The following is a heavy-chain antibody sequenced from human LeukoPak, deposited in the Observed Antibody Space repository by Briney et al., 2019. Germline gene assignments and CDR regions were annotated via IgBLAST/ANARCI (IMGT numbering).Heavy chain of an antibody. V-gene: IGHV3-33*01. Sequence: PGGSLRLSCAASGFTFSSYGMHWVRQAPGKGLEWVAVIWYDGSNKYYADSVKGRFTISRDNSKNTLYLQMNSMSAEDTAVYYCARGLRGGYFDYGGQGTLVTVP. D-gene: IGHD2-21*01. J-gene: IGHJ4*02. CDR2: IWYDGSNK. CDR1: GFTFSSYG. CDR3: ARGLRGGYFDY.